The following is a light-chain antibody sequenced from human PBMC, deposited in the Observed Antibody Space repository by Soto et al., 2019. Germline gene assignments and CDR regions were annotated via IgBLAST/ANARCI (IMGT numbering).Light chain of an antibody. V-gene: IGLV1-44*01. J-gene: IGLJ1*01. CDR3: AAWDDSLDGYV. CDR2: SKN. Sequence: QSVLAQPPSASGTPGQRVTISCSGSSSNIGGNSVNWYQQLPGTAPKLLIYSKNQRPSGVPDRFSGSKSGTSASLAISGLQSDDEADYFCAAWDDSLDGYVFGTGTQVTVL. CDR1: SSNIGGNS.